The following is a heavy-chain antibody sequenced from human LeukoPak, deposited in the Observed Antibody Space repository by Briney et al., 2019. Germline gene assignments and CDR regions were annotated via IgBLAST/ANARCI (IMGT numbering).Heavy chain of an antibody. V-gene: IGHV3-23*01. CDR3: ARDGGRDSTYWYYY. CDR2: ISGSGGIT. J-gene: IGHJ4*02. CDR1: GFTFSNYA. D-gene: IGHD6-13*01. Sequence: GSLRLSCAASGFTFSNYAMSWVRQAPGKGLEWVSVISGSGGITYYADSVKGRFTISRDNGENSLYLQMNSLRDEDTAVYYCARDGGRDSTYWYYYWGQGTLVTVSS.